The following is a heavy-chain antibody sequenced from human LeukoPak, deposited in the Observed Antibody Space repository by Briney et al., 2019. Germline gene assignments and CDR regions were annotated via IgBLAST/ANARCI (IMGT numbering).Heavy chain of an antibody. D-gene: IGHD3-22*01. CDR1: GYTLTELS. V-gene: IGHV1-24*01. CDR2: FDPEDGET. CDR3: ATGTYDSSGYYSGGYFDY. Sequence: ASVKVSCKVSGYTLTELSMHWVRQAPGKGLEWMGGFDPEDGETIYAQKFQGRVTMTEDTSTDTAYMELSSLRSEDTAVYYCATGTYDSSGYYSGGYFDYWGQGTLVTVAS. J-gene: IGHJ4*02.